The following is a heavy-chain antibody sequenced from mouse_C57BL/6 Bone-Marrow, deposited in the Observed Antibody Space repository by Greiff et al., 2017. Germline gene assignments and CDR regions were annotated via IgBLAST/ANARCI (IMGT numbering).Heavy chain of an antibody. Sequence: EVKLMETGGGLVQPGGSRGLSCEGSGFTFSGFWMSWVRQTPGKTLEWIGDINSDGSAINYAPSIKDRFTIFRDNDKSTLYLQMSNVRSEDTATYFCMGSGSSSYWYFGVWGTGTTVTVSS. J-gene: IGHJ1*03. D-gene: IGHD1-1*01. CDR3: MGSGSSSYWYFGV. CDR2: INSDGSAI. V-gene: IGHV11-2*01. CDR1: GFTFSGFW.